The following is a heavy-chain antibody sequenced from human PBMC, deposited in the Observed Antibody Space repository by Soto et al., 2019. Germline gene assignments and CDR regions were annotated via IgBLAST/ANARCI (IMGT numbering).Heavy chain of an antibody. CDR2: ISGYNVAT. V-gene: IGHV1-18*04. CDR3: ARSPLSSRPSWFDP. Sequence: QVQLVQSGPEVRNPGASVRVSCRTSGYRFSGYGISWARLAPGQGLEWMGWISGYNVATQYPQKFQGRVTMTAHTSTHTGYMELRSLCVDATAVYVFARSPLSSRPSWFDPWGPGNLVTVAS. D-gene: IGHD6-6*01. J-gene: IGHJ5*02. CDR1: GYRFSGYG.